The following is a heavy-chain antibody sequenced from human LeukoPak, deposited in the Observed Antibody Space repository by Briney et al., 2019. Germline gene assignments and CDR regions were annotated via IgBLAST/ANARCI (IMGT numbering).Heavy chain of an antibody. Sequence: GGSLRLSCAASGFTFSRYWMSWVRQAPGKGLEWVANIKEDGSEKYYVDSVKGRFTISRDNAKKSLYLQMNSLTAEDTAVYYCARAWLLSTLNWFDPWGQGTLVTVSS. D-gene: IGHD3-3*01. CDR3: ARAWLLSTLNWFDP. CDR2: IKEDGSEK. V-gene: IGHV3-7*01. J-gene: IGHJ5*02. CDR1: GFTFSRYW.